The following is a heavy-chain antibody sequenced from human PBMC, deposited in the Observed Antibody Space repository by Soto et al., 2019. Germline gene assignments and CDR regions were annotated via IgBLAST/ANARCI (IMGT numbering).Heavy chain of an antibody. V-gene: IGHV3-23*01. Sequence: GGSLRLSCAASGFTFSSYAMSWVRQAPGKGLEWVSAISGSGGSTYYADSVKGRFTISRDNSKNTLYLQMNSLRAEDTAVYYCVLRPLRGVINGWGQGTLVTVSS. CDR1: GFTFSSYA. J-gene: IGHJ4*02. CDR2: ISGSGGST. D-gene: IGHD3-10*01. CDR3: VLRPLRGVING.